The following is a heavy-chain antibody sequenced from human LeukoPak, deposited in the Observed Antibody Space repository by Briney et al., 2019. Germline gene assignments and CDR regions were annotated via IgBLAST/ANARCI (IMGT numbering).Heavy chain of an antibody. CDR1: GGSISTYY. J-gene: IGHJ5*02. V-gene: IGHV4-4*07. CDR3: AKIVVVVAASNWFDP. D-gene: IGHD2-15*01. Sequence: SETLSVTCTVSGGSISTYYWSWIRQPAGKGLEWIGRIYTSGSTNYNPSLKSRVTISVDRSKNQFSLKLSSVTAADTAVYYCAKIVVVVAASNWFDPWGQGTLVTVSS. CDR2: IYTSGST.